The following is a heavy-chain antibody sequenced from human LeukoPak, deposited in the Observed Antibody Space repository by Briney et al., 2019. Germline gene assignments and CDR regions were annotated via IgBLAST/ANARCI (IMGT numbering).Heavy chain of an antibody. J-gene: IGHJ5*02. V-gene: IGHV1-69*06. CDR1: GGTFSSYA. CDR3: ARDRCDSSGYYRYYH. Sequence: ASVKVSCKAPGGTFSSYAISWVRQAPGQGLEGMGGIIPIFGTANYAQKFQGRVTITADKSTSTAYMELSSLRSEDTAVYYCARDRCDSSGYYRYYHWGQGTLVTVSS. CDR2: IIPIFGTA. D-gene: IGHD3-22*01.